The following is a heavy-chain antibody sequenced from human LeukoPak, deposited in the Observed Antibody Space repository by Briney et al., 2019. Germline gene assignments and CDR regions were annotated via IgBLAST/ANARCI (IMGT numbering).Heavy chain of an antibody. D-gene: IGHD3-10*01. Sequence: PGGSLRLSCAASGFTFSSYSMNWVRQAPGKGLEWVSSISSSSSYIYYADSVKGRFTISRDNAKNSLYLQMNSLRAEDTAVYYCASFRVMVRGVTDFDYWGQGTLVTVSS. J-gene: IGHJ4*02. CDR3: ASFRVMVRGVTDFDY. CDR2: ISSSSSYI. V-gene: IGHV3-21*01. CDR1: GFTFSSYS.